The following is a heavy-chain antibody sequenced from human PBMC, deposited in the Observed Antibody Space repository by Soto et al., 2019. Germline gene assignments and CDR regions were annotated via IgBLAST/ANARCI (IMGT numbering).Heavy chain of an antibody. D-gene: IGHD4-17*01. J-gene: IGHJ4*02. V-gene: IGHV1-2*04. CDR3: ATWVDYGDFEGFDF. CDR2: VDPNGGGS. Sequence: GASVKVPRKTSGYRFKDYKLPLVRQAPGQGLEWMGWVDPNGGGSNSAQKFQGSVTMTWDTSITTAYLDLTRLTTNDTATYFCATWVDYGDFEGFDFWGQGTLVTVSS. CDR1: GYRFKDYK.